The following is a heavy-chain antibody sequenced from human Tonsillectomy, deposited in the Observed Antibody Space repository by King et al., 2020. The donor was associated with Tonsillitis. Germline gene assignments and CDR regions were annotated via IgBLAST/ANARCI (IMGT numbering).Heavy chain of an antibody. D-gene: IGHD5-12*01. CDR1: GFTFSSYG. CDR3: AKNGYSGAGWVDY. J-gene: IGHJ4*02. CDR2: ISYDGSNK. Sequence: VQLVESGGGVVQPGRSLRLSCAASGFTFSSYGMHWVRQAPGKGLEWVAVISYDGSNKYYADSVKGRFTISRDNSKNTLYLQMNSLRAEDTAVYYCAKNGYSGAGWVDYWGQGTLVTVSS. V-gene: IGHV3-30*18.